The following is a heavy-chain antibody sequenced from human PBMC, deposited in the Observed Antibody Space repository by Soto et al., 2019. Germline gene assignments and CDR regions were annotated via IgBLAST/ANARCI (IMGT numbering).Heavy chain of an antibody. V-gene: IGHV1-8*01. D-gene: IGHD3-3*01. CDR3: VRGGDFWSGYYLPNDY. CDR1: VYTFTSYD. Sequence: ASVKVSCKASVYTFTSYDINWVRQATGQGLEWMGWMNPNSGNTGYAQKFQGRVTMTRNTSISTAYMELSSLRSEDTAVYYCVRGGDFWSGYYLPNDYWGQGTLVTVSS. J-gene: IGHJ4*02. CDR2: MNPNSGNT.